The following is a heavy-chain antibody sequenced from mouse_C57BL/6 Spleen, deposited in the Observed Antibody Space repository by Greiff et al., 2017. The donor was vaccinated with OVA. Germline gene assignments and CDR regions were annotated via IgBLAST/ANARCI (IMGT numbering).Heavy chain of an antibody. CDR3: ARSGDYDGYFDV. Sequence: VHVKQSGPELVKPGASVKISCKASGYSFTDYNMNWVKQSNGKSLEWIGVINPNYGTTSYNQKFKGKATLTVDQSSSTAYMQLNSLTSEDSAVYYCARSGDYDGYFDVWGTGTTVTVSS. D-gene: IGHD2-4*01. V-gene: IGHV1-39*01. CDR1: GYSFTDYN. CDR2: INPNYGTT. J-gene: IGHJ1*03.